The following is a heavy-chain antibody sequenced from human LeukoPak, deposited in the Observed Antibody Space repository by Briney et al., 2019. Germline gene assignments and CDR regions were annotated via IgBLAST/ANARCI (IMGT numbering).Heavy chain of an antibody. CDR2: IGSGGSGGT. D-gene: IGHD2-2*01. J-gene: IGHJ4*02. Sequence: GGTLRLSCAASGFTFSSYSMSWVRQVPGKGLEWVSVIGSGGSGGTSYADSVRGRFTMSRDDSKNTLFLQMNSLRAEDTAVYYCAKRGCDTTTCSYYFDYWGRGTLVTVSS. V-gene: IGHV3-23*01. CDR1: GFTFSSYS. CDR3: AKRGCDTTTCSYYFDY.